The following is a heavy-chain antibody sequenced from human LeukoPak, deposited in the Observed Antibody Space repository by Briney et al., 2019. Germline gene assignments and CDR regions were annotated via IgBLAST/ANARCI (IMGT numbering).Heavy chain of an antibody. D-gene: IGHD2-21*02. V-gene: IGHV1-8*01. Sequence: ASVKVSCKASGYTFTSYDINWVRQAPGQGLEWMGWMNPNRGNTGYAQKFQGRVTMTRNTSISTAYMELSSLRSEDTAVYYCARGDVVVTRDAFDIWGQGTMVTVSS. CDR3: ARGDVVVTRDAFDI. CDR2: MNPNRGNT. J-gene: IGHJ3*02. CDR1: GYTFTSYD.